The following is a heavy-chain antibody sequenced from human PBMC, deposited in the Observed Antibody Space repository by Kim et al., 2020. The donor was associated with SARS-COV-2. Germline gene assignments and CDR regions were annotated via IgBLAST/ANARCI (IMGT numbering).Heavy chain of an antibody. Sequence: ASVKVSCKASGYTFTSYAMHWVRQAPGQRLEWMGWINAGNGNTKYSQKFQGRVTITRDTSASTAYMELSSLRSEDTAVYYCARAHMPRLLWFGELYPLMGMDVWGQGTTVTVSS. V-gene: IGHV1-3*01. CDR1: GYTFTSYA. CDR2: INAGNGNT. D-gene: IGHD3-10*01. CDR3: ARAHMPRLLWFGELYPLMGMDV. J-gene: IGHJ6*02.